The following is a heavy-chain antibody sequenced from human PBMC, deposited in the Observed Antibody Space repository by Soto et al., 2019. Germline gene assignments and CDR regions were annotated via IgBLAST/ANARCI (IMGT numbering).Heavy chain of an antibody. CDR2: ITNNGGT. J-gene: IGHJ4*02. D-gene: IGHD2-2*01. CDR3: ASRYAPSEFDH. V-gene: IGHV4-39*01. CDR1: GDSISRSSYN. Sequence: SETLSLPCRVSGDSISRSSYNWGWIRQSPGEGLEWIASITNNGGTQYNPSLKSRVTIFVDTSKNEFSLKVTSVTAADTGVYFCASRYAPSEFDHWGQGSLVTVSS.